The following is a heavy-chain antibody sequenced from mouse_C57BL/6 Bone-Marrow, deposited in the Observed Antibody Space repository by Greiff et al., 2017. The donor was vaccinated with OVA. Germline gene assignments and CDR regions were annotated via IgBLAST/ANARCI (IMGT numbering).Heavy chain of an antibody. D-gene: IGHD1-1*01. V-gene: IGHV1-50*01. Sequence: QVQLQQPGAELVKPGASVKLSCKASGYTFTSYWMPWVKQRPGQGLEWIGEIDPSDGYTNYNEKFKGKATLTVDTSSSTAYMQLSSLTSEDSAVYYCARAEEKFIQAMDDGGQGTSVTVSS. CDR3: ARAEEKFIQAMDD. CDR2: IDPSDGYT. CDR1: GYTFTSYW. J-gene: IGHJ4*01.